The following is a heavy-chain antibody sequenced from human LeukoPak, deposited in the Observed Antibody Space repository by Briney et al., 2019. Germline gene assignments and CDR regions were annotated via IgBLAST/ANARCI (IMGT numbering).Heavy chain of an antibody. V-gene: IGHV4-34*01. D-gene: IGHD6-19*01. CDR1: GGSFSGYY. Sequence: ASETLSLTCAVYGGSFSGYYWSWIRQPPGKGLEWIGEINHSGSTNYNPSLKSRVTISVDTSKNQFSLKLSSVTAADTAVYYCARSGAGYSSGWYLDWFDPWGQGTLVTVSS. CDR3: ARSGAGYSSGWYLDWFDP. CDR2: INHSGST. J-gene: IGHJ5*02.